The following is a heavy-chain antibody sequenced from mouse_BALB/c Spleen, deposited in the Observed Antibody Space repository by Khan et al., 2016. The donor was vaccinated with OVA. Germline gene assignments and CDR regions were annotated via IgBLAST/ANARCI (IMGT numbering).Heavy chain of an antibody. J-gene: IGHJ4*01. V-gene: IGHV2-6-7*01. CDR3: AREIYYDYAYYCAMDY. Sequence: QVQLKESGPGLVAPSQSLSITCTVSGFSLTGYGVNWVRQPPGKGLEWLGMIWGDGSTDYNSALKSRLCISKDNSKSQVFLKMNSLHTDDTARYYCAREIYYDYAYYCAMDYWGQGTSGTVSS. CDR2: IWGDGST. CDR1: GFSLTGYG. D-gene: IGHD2-4*01.